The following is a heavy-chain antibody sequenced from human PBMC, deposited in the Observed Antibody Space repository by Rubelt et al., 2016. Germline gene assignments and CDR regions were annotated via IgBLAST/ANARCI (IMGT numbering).Heavy chain of an antibody. V-gene: IGHV4-61*05. CDR1: GGSISSSSYY. Sequence: QLQLQESGPGLVKPSETLSLTCTVSGGSISSSSYYWSWIRQPPGKGLEWIGYIYYSGSTNYNPALKSRVTRSVETSKNHVSVKLSSVTAADTAVYYCARGSSAHWVYDYWGQGTLVTVSS. J-gene: IGHJ4*02. D-gene: IGHD3-22*01. CDR3: ARGSSAHWVYDY. CDR2: IYYSGST.